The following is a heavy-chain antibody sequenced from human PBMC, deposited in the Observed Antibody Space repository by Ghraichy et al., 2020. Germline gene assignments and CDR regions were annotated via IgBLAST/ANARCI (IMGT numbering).Heavy chain of an antibody. CDR1: GFTFSSYA. D-gene: IGHD1-14*01. CDR2: ISGGGGNT. Sequence: GGSLRLSCAASGFTFSSYAMSWVRQAPGKGLEWVSAISGGGGNTYHADAVKGRFTISRDNSKNTLYLQMNSLRAEDTAVYYCAKDRTYTGRSVDYWGQGILVTVSS. J-gene: IGHJ4*02. V-gene: IGHV3-23*01. CDR3: AKDRTYTGRSVDY.